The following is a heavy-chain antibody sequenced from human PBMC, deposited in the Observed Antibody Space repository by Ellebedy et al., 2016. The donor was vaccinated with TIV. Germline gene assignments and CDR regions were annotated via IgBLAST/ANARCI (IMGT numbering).Heavy chain of an antibody. Sequence: GGSLRLSCAASGFTFSSYSMNWVRQAPGKGLEWVSYISSSSSTIYYADSVKGQFTISRDNAKNSLYLQMNSLRAEDTAVYYCARASSRAFVVVPADVAVDGMDVWGQGTTVTVSS. V-gene: IGHV3-48*01. CDR1: GFTFSSYS. J-gene: IGHJ6*02. CDR2: ISSSSSTI. D-gene: IGHD2-2*01. CDR3: ARASSRAFVVVPADVAVDGMDV.